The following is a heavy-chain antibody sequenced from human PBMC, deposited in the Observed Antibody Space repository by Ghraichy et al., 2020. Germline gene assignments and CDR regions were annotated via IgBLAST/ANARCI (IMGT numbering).Heavy chain of an antibody. J-gene: IGHJ5*02. Sequence: GGSLRLSCAASGFTFSSYWMSWVRQAPGKGLEWVANIKQDGSEKYYVDSVKGRFTISRDNAKNSLYLQMNSLRAEDTAVYYCARTCSSTSCYSHWFDPWGQGTLVTVSS. D-gene: IGHD2-2*02. CDR2: IKQDGSEK. V-gene: IGHV3-7*03. CDR1: GFTFSSYW. CDR3: ARTCSSTSCYSHWFDP.